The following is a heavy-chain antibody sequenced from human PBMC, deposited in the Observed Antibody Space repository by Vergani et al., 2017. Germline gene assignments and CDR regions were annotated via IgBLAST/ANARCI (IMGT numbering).Heavy chain of an antibody. CDR1: GFTLSNYD. Sequence: QVQLVESGGGVVQRGGSLRLSCATSGFTLSNYDMQWIRQGPGKGLEFVALIQFDGSNQYYADSVKGRFTLSRDFSKSTLYLQMNSLRTDDTATYYCAKHSSGWSIDSWGKGTQVIVS. CDR3: AKHSSGWSIDS. V-gene: IGHV3-30*02. D-gene: IGHD6-19*01. J-gene: IGHJ4*02. CDR2: IQFDGSNQ.